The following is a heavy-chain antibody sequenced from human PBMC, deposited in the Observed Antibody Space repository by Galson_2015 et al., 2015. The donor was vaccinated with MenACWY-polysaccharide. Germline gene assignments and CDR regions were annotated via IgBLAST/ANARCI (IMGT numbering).Heavy chain of an antibody. CDR1: GFTFSSYA. J-gene: IGHJ4*02. Sequence: SLRLSCAASGFTFSSYAMYWVRQAPGKGLEWVAVISCDGSNIYYADSVKGRFTISRDNSKNTVYLQMNSLRAEDTAVYYCEGEYCSRTSCYAGGDSWGQGTLVTVSS. CDR2: ISCDGSNI. V-gene: IGHV3-30-3*01. D-gene: IGHD2-2*01. CDR3: EGEYCSRTSCYAGGDS.